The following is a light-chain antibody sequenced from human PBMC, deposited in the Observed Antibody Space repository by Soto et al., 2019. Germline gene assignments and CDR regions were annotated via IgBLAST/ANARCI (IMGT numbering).Light chain of an antibody. CDR3: LQHTSYPFT. V-gene: IGKV1-17*01. CDR1: QGITTD. CDR2: AAS. Sequence: DIQMTQSPSSLSASVGDRVTITCRASQGITTDFGWYQQKPGKAPKRLIYAASSLQSGVPSRFSGSGSGTEFTLTISSLKPEDFATYYCLQHTSYPFTFGQGTKLEIK. J-gene: IGKJ2*01.